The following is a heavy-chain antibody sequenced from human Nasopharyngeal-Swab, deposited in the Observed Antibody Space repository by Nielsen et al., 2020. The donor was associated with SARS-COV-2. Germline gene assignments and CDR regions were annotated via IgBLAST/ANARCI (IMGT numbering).Heavy chain of an antibody. CDR2: IKQDGSEK. V-gene: IGHV3-7*01. CDR1: GFTCSSYW. Sequence: GGSLRLSCAASGFTCSSYWMSRVRQAPGKGLEWVANIKQDGSEKYYVDSVKGRFTISRDNAKNSLYLQMNSLRAEDTAVYYCASLSSSSWFFDYWGQGTLVTVSS. CDR3: ASLSSSSWFFDY. D-gene: IGHD6-13*01. J-gene: IGHJ4*02.